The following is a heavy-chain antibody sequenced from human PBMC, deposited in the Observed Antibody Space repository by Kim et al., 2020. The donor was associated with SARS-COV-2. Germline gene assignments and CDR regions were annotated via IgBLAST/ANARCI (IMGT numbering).Heavy chain of an antibody. D-gene: IGHD6-13*01. CDR2: IYYSGST. J-gene: IGHJ6*02. Sequence: SETLSLTCTVSGGSISSSSYYWGWIRQPPGKGLEWIGSIYYSGSTYYNPSLKSRVTMSVDTSKNQFSLKLSSVTAADTAIYYCARSSSSTFGYYYYGMDVWGQGTTVTVSS. CDR3: ARSSSSTFGYYYYGMDV. V-gene: IGHV4-39*01. CDR1: GGSISSSSYY.